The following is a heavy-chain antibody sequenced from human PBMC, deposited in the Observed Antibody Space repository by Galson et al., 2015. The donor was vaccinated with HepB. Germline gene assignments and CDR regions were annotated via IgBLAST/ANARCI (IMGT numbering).Heavy chain of an antibody. J-gene: IGHJ3*02. CDR1: VGSISSSSYY. D-gene: IGHD3-22*01. Sequence: LSLTCTVSVGSISSSSYYWGWIRQPPGKGLEWIGSIYYSGSTYYTPSLKSRVTISVDTSKNQFSLKLSSVTAADTAVYYCARHIDYYYDSSGYHFGAFDIWGQGTMVTVSS. V-gene: IGHV4-39*01. CDR3: ARHIDYYYDSSGYHFGAFDI. CDR2: IYYSGST.